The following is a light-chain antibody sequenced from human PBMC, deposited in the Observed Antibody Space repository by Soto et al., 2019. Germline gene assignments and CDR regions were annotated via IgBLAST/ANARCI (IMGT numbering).Light chain of an antibody. CDR3: QHRSDWPPWT. Sequence: EIVLTQSPATLSLSPGERATLSCRASQNVSTYLAWYQPKPGQAPRLLIYDASNRATGIPARFSGSGSGTDFTLTISSLEPEDSAVYYCQHRSDWPPWTFGQGTKLEIK. CDR2: DAS. V-gene: IGKV3-11*01. J-gene: IGKJ1*01. CDR1: QNVSTY.